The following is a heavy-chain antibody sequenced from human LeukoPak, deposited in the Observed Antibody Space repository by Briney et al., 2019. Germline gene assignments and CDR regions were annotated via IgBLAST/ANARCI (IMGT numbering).Heavy chain of an antibody. Sequence: GGSLRLSCEASGFIFSRYWMHWVRQAPGKGLVWVSRINSDGSRTTYADSVKGRFTISRDNAKNTLYLQMNSLRAEDTAVYYCAKDKREIAVAGGEYYYYYMDVWGKGTTVTVSS. CDR3: AKDKREIAVAGGEYYYYYMDV. V-gene: IGHV3-74*03. CDR1: GFIFSRYW. J-gene: IGHJ6*03. D-gene: IGHD6-19*01. CDR2: INSDGSRT.